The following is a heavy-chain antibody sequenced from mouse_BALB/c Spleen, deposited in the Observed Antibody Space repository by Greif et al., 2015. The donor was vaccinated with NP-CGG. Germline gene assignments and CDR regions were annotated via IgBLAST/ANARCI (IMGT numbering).Heavy chain of an antibody. CDR2: INPGSGGT. Sequence: LQESGAELVRPGTSVKVSCKASGYAFTNYLIEWVKQRPGQGLEWIGVINPGSGGTNYNEKFKGKATLTADKSSSTAYMQLSSLTSDDSAVYFCAIYGNYWYFDVWGAGTTVTVSS. D-gene: IGHD2-1*01. V-gene: IGHV1-54*01. CDR1: GYAFTNYL. CDR3: AIYGNYWYFDV. J-gene: IGHJ1*01.